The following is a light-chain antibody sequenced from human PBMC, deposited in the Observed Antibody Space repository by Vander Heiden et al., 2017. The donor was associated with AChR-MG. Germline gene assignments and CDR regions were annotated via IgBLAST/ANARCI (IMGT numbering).Light chain of an antibody. V-gene: IGLV1-40*01. J-gene: IGLJ2*01. CDR1: SSNIGAGYH. CDR2: GNT. Sequence: QSVLTQPPSVSGAPGQRVTISCTGSSSNIGAGYHVHWYQQVPGTVPKLLIYGNTNRPSGVPDRFSGSKSGTSASLAITGLQAEDEADYYCQPYDRGLSGLVFGGGTKVTVL. CDR3: QPYDRGLSGLV.